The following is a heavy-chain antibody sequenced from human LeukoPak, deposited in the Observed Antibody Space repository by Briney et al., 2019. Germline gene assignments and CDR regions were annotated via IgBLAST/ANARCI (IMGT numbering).Heavy chain of an antibody. CDR3: AKDFTVVVAAIVDY. Sequence: GGSLRLSCAASGFTFSSYAMSWVRQAPGKGLEWVSAISGSGGSTYYADSVKGRCTISRDNSKNTLYLQMNSLRAEDTAVYYCAKDFTVVVAAIVDYWGQGTLVTVSS. J-gene: IGHJ4*02. D-gene: IGHD2-21*02. CDR1: GFTFSSYA. CDR2: ISGSGGST. V-gene: IGHV3-23*01.